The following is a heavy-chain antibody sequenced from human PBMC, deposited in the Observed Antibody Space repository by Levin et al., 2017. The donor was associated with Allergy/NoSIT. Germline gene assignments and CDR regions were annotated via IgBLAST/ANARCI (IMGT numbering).Heavy chain of an antibody. CDR1: GFTLTEYA. V-gene: IGHV3-23*01. Sequence: QRGESLKISCDASGFTLTEYAMSWVRQAPGKGLEWVSVITGGGFNTYYGDSVKGRFTVSRDNSKNTLYLELNSLRAEDTAVYYCAKKQGGTSGFSFDVWGQGTMVTVSS. J-gene: IGHJ3*01. CDR2: ITGGGFNT. CDR3: AKKQGGTSGFSFDV. D-gene: IGHD1-1*01.